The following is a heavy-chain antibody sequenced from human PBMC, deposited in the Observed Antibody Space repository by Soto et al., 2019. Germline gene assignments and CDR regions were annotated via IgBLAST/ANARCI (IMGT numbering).Heavy chain of an antibody. CDR2: ISYDGSNK. D-gene: IGHD6-6*01. V-gene: IGHV3-30*18. J-gene: IGHJ6*02. CDR3: AKDLSSSPHYYYYYGMDV. CDR1: GLPFSSYG. Sequence: QAGGSLRLCRAASGLPFSSYGMHWVRQAPGKGLEWVAVISYDGSNKYYADSVKGRFTISRDNSKNTLYLQMNSLRAEDTAVYYCAKDLSSSPHYYYYYGMDVWVQGTKVTVSS.